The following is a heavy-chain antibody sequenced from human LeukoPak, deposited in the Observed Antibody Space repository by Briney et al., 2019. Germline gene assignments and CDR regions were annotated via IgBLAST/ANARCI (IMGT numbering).Heavy chain of an antibody. J-gene: IGHJ4*02. CDR1: GGSIRRNF. V-gene: IGHV4-59*01. D-gene: IGHD5-24*01. CDR2: IFYSGTY. Sequence: SETLSLTCTVSGGSIRRNFWSWIRQPPRKGLEWIGYIFYSGTYNYNPSLKSRLTIAIDTSKNQFSLRLSSVTAADTAVYYCAEEDRDNYYFDSWGQGTLVTVSS. CDR3: AEEDRDNYYFDS.